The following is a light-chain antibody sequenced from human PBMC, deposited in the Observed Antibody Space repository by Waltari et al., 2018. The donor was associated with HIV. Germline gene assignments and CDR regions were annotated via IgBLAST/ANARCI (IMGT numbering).Light chain of an antibody. CDR1: GSTIGPRP. CDR3: ASWDDSLNGVI. J-gene: IGLJ2*01. CDR2: RSD. Sequence: QSVLPQPPSASGPPGQRVTISCSGTGSTIGPRPVNCYQQLAGSAPNLLIYRSDLRPSGVPDRFSGSKSATSASRAISGLQSEDEATYYCASWDDSLNGVIFGGGTELTVL. V-gene: IGLV1-44*01.